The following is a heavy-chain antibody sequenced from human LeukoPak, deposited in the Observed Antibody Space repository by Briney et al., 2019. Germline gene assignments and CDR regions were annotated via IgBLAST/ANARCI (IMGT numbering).Heavy chain of an antibody. J-gene: IGHJ4*02. CDR1: GYTLTELS. CDR2: FDPEDGET. Sequence: RRASVKVSCKVSGYTLTELSMHWVRQAPGKGLEWMGGFDPEDGETIYAQKFQGRVTMTEDTSTDTAYMELSSLRSEDTAVYYCARFYGSGSSIDYWGQGTLVTVSS. V-gene: IGHV1-24*01. D-gene: IGHD3-10*01. CDR3: ARFYGSGSSIDY.